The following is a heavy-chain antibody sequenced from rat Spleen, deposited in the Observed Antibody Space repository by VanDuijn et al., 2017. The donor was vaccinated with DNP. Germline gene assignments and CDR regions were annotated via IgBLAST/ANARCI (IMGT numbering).Heavy chain of an antibody. V-gene: IGHV5-7*01. Sequence: DVQLVESGGGLVQPGRSLKLSCAASGFSFSDYDMAWVRQAPTKGLEWVASLNSDGHITYYRGSVKGRVTISRDYTKKPLHLHMDSLRSEDTATCVAATHCSIATISTAAMDVWVQGTSVTVSS. J-gene: IGHJ4*01. D-gene: IGHD1-2*01. CDR1: GFSFSDYD. CDR2: LNSDGHIT. CDR3: ATHCSIATISTAAMDV.